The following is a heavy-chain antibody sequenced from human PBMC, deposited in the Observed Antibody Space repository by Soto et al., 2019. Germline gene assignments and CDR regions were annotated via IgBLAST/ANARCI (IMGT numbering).Heavy chain of an antibody. CDR3: ARPPLYSGTRGEWYFDY. Sequence: PGESLKISCKGSGYSFTSYWIGWVRQMPGKGLEWMGIIYPGDSDTRYSPSFQGQVTISADKSISTAYLQWSSLKASDTAMYYCARPPLYSGTRGEWYFDYWGQGTLVTVSS. D-gene: IGHD1-7*01. CDR1: GYSFTSYW. J-gene: IGHJ4*02. CDR2: IYPGDSDT. V-gene: IGHV5-51*01.